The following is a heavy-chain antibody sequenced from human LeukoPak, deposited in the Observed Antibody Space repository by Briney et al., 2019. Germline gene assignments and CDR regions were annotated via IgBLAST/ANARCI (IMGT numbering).Heavy chain of an antibody. CDR1: GYTFTSYY. D-gene: IGHD6-6*01. J-gene: IGHJ5*02. Sequence: ASVKVSCKASGYTFTSYYMHWVRQAPGQGLEWMGIINPSGGSTSYAQKFQGRVTMTRDTSTSTVYMELSSLRSEDTAVYYCARDLGIAAQYNWFDPWGQGTLVTVSS. CDR3: ARDLGIAAQYNWFDP. CDR2: INPSGGST. V-gene: IGHV1-46*01.